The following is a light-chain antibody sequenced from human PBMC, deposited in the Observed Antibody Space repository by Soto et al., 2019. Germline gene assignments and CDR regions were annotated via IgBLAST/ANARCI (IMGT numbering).Light chain of an antibody. CDR1: QSVSNNY. Sequence: ELVLAQSPGTLSLYPGERATLSCRASQSVSNNYLAWYQQKPGQAPRLLIYGASNRATGIPDRFSGSGSGTDFTLTISSLQPEDVATYYCQKYNSAPITFGQGTRLEI. CDR3: QKYNSAPIT. CDR2: GAS. V-gene: IGKV3-20*01. J-gene: IGKJ5*01.